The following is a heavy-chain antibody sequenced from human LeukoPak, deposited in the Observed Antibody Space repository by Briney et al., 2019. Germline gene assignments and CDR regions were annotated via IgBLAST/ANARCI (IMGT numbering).Heavy chain of an antibody. CDR3: ARAIESYYYGSGSYAPPLY. J-gene: IGHJ4*02. CDR2: IYHSGST. V-gene: IGHV4-30-2*01. D-gene: IGHD3-10*01. CDR1: GGSISSGSYY. Sequence: SETLSLTCTVSGGSISSGSYYWSWIRQPPGKGLEWIGYIYHSGSTYYNPSLKSRVTISVDRSKNQFSLKLSSVTAADTAVYYCARAIESYYYGSGSYAPPLYWGQGTLVTVSS.